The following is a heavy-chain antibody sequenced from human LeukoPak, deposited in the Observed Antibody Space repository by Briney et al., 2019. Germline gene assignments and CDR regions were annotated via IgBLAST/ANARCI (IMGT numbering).Heavy chain of an antibody. CDR3: ARDSSNWGFDY. CDR2: IWYDGSNK. V-gene: IGHV3-33*01. D-gene: IGHD7-27*01. Sequence: GGSLRLSCAASGFTFSSYGMHWVRQAPGKGLEWVVVIWYDGSNKYYADSVKGRFTISRDNSKNTLYLQMNSLRAEDTAVYYCARDSSNWGFDYWGQGTLVTVSS. CDR1: GFTFSSYG. J-gene: IGHJ4*02.